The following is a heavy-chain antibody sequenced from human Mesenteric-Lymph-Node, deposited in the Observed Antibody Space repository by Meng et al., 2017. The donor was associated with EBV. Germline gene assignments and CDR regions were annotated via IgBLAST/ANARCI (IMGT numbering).Heavy chain of an antibody. V-gene: IGHV4-30-4*01. CDR3: ARSNRLDS. Sequence: GPGLWTPAEPGYHTFTVSRDSINVGIHYWNWMRQSPGKGMQWVGDLSNTGPSSYHPSLKSRVTISLDASKNPFSLKLTSVTAADTAVYYCARSNRLDSWGQGTLVTVSS. J-gene: IGHJ4*02. CDR1: RDSINVGIHY. CDR2: LSNTGPS. D-gene: IGHD1-14*01.